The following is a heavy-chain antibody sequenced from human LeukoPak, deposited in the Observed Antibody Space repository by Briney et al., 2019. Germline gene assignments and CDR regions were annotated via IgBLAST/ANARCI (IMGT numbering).Heavy chain of an antibody. Sequence: GGSLRLSCAASGFTFSSYAMHWVRQAPGKGLEWVAVISYDGSNKYYADSVKGRFTISRDNSKNTLYLQMNSLRAEDTAVYYCAKDLRWLQFRYFDYWGQGTLVTVSS. CDR1: GFTFSSYA. J-gene: IGHJ4*02. CDR3: AKDLRWLQFRYFDY. CDR2: ISYDGSNK. V-gene: IGHV3-30*04. D-gene: IGHD5-24*01.